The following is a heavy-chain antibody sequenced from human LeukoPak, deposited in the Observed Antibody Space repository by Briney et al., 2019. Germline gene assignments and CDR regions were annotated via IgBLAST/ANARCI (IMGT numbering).Heavy chain of an antibody. D-gene: IGHD6-6*01. CDR2: ISAYNGNT. J-gene: IGHJ6*02. Sequence: ASVKVSCKASGYTFTSYGISWVRQAPGQGLEWMGWISAYNGNTNYAQKLQGRVTMTTDTSTSTAYMELRSLRSDDTAVYYCARDRDGYSSSRYYYGMDVWGQGTLVTVSS. CDR1: GYTFTSYG. CDR3: ARDRDGYSSSRYYYGMDV. V-gene: IGHV1-18*01.